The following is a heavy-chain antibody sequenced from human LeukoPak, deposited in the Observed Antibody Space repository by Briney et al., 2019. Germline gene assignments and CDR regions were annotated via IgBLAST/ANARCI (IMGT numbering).Heavy chain of an antibody. V-gene: IGHV4-39*07. D-gene: IGHD3-9*01. CDR3: AREHVLRYFDT. Sequence: PSETLSLTCTVSGGSISSSSYYWGWIRQPPGKGLEWIGSIYYSGSTYYNPSLKSRVTISVDKSKNQFSLKLSSVTAADTAVYYCAREHVLRYFDTWGQGTLVTVSS. CDR1: GGSISSSSYY. CDR2: IYYSGST. J-gene: IGHJ4*02.